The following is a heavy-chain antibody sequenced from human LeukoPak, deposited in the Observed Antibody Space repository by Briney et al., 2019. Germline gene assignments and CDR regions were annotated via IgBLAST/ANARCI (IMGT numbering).Heavy chain of an antibody. Sequence: GGSLRLSCAASGFTFSSYWMSWVRQAPGKGLEWVANIKQDGSEKYYVDSVKGRFTISRDNAKNSLYLQMNSLRAEDTAVYYCARGTTTNGDWFYYYYMDVWGKGTTVTISS. CDR2: IKQDGSEK. V-gene: IGHV3-7*01. D-gene: IGHD3-9*01. CDR1: GFTFSSYW. CDR3: ARGTTTNGDWFYYYYMDV. J-gene: IGHJ6*03.